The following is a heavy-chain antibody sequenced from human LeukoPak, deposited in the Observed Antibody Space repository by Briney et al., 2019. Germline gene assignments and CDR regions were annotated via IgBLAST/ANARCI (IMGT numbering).Heavy chain of an antibody. CDR2: INPNSGGT. CDR1: GYTFTGYY. CDR3: ARDPHYDILTGYPYYYYGMDV. V-gene: IGHV1-2*02. D-gene: IGHD3-9*01. Sequence: ASVKVSCKASGYTFTGYYMHWVRPAPGQGLEWMGWINPNSGGTNYAQKFQGRVTMTRDTSISTAYMELSRLRSDDTAVYYCARDPHYDILTGYPYYYYGMDVWGQGTTVTVSS. J-gene: IGHJ6*02.